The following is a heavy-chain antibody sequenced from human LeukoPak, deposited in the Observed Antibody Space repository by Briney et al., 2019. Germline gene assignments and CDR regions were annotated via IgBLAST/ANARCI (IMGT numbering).Heavy chain of an antibody. CDR3: ARLPSGYSPDY. D-gene: IGHD5-12*01. Sequence: GESLKISCKGSGYSFTSYWIGCVRQMPGKGLEWMGIIYPGDSDTRYSPSFQGPATLSADTSIRTAYLQGSSLKASDTAMYYCARLPSGYSPDYWGQGTLVTVSS. V-gene: IGHV5-51*01. CDR1: GYSFTSYW. J-gene: IGHJ4*02. CDR2: IYPGDSDT.